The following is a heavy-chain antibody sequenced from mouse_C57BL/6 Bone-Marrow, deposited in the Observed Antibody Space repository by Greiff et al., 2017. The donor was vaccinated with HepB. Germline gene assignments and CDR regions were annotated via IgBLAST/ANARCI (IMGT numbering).Heavy chain of an antibody. V-gene: IGHV2-6*01. CDR3: ASDYYGSSPFAY. J-gene: IGHJ3*01. D-gene: IGHD1-1*01. CDR1: GFSLTSYG. Sequence: VMLVESGPGLVAPSQSLSITCTVSGFSLTSYGVDWVRQSPGKGLEWLGVIWGVGSTNYNSALKSRLSISKDNSKSQVFLKMNSLQTDDTAMYYCASDYYGSSPFAYWGQGTLVTVSA. CDR2: IWGVGST.